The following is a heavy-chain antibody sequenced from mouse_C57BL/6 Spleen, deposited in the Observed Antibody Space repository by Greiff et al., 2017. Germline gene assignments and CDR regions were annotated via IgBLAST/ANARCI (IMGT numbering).Heavy chain of an antibody. CDR2: ISDGGSYT. Sequence: EVKLVESGGGLVKPGGSLKLSCAASGFTFSSYAMSWVRQTPEKRLEWVATISDGGSYTYYPDNVKGRFTISRDNAKNNLYLQMSHLKSEDTAMYYCAREGFPYCFDYWGQGTTLTVSA. CDR1: GFTFSSYA. J-gene: IGHJ2*01. CDR3: AREGFPYCFDY. V-gene: IGHV5-4*01.